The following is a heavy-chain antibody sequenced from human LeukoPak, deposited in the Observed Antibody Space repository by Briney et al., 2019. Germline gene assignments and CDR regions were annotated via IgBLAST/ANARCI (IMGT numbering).Heavy chain of an antibody. J-gene: IGHJ4*02. CDR3: ARHTAAAAGTPFDY. CDR2: ISDTVST. V-gene: IGHV4-59*08. D-gene: IGHD6-13*01. Sequence: SETLSLTCKVSGASISSYYWSWIRQPPGMGLEWIGFISDTVSTNYNPSLKSRVSISVGTSKNQFSLKLSSVTAADTAVYYCARHTAAAAGTPFDYWGQGPWSPSPQ. CDR1: GASISSYY.